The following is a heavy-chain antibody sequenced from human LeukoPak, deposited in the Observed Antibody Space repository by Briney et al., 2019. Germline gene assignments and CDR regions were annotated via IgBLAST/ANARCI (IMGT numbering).Heavy chain of an antibody. CDR2: IRSSNGFI. V-gene: IGHV3-21*01. CDR1: GFTFSSYS. Sequence: GGSLRLSCAASGFTFSSYSMNWVRQAPGKGLEWVSSIRSSNGFIFYADSVKGRFTISRDNAKNSLYLQMSSLRAEDTAVYYCARDPTKRWLQNYFDYWGQGTLVTVSS. J-gene: IGHJ4*02. CDR3: ARDPTKRWLQNYFDY. D-gene: IGHD5-24*01.